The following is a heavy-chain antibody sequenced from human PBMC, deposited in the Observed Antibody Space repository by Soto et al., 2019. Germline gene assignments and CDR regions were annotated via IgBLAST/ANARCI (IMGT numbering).Heavy chain of an antibody. D-gene: IGHD3-9*01. V-gene: IGHV1-2*02. CDR2: INPNSGGT. J-gene: IGHJ4*02. CDR3: AILYYDILTGPVDY. CDR1: GYTFTGYD. Sequence: ASVKVSCKASGYTFTGYDMHWVRQAPGQGLEWMGWINPNSGGTNYAQKFQGRVTMTRDTSISTAYMELSRLRSDDTAVYYCAILYYDILTGPVDYWGQGTLVTVSS.